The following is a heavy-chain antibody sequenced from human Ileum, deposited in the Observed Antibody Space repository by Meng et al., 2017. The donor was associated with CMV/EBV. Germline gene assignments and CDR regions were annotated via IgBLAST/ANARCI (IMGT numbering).Heavy chain of an antibody. Sequence: HITWKDACPPLLNPTQTLSLTCTVSGYSVTRSGMGVGWLRQPPGKALEWLALIYWDDDKRYSPSLNNRLTLTKDASKNQVVLSMTSMGPVDTATYYCAQTGPVRDYFQSWGQGTLVTVSS. CDR1: GYSVTRSGMG. J-gene: IGHJ4*02. CDR2: IYWDDDK. V-gene: IGHV2-5*02. D-gene: IGHD1-1*01. CDR3: AQTGPVRDYFQS.